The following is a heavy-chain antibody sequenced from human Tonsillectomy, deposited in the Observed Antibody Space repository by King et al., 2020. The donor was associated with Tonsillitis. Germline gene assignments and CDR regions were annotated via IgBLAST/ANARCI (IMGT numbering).Heavy chain of an antibody. V-gene: IGHV1-2*02. CDR3: ARGGGGYYDSSGYIDAFDI. D-gene: IGHD3-22*01. CDR1: GYTFTGYY. J-gene: IGHJ3*02. Sequence: QLVQSGAEVKKPGASVNVSCKASGYTFTGYYEHWVRQAPGQGLEWMGWINPNSGGTNYAQRFQGRVTLTRDTSISTAYMELSRLRSDDTAVYYCARGGGGYYDSSGYIDAFDIWGQGTMVTVSS. CDR2: INPNSGGT.